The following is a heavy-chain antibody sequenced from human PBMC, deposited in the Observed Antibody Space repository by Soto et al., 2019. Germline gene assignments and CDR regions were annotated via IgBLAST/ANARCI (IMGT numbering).Heavy chain of an antibody. D-gene: IGHD5-18*01. J-gene: IGHJ4*02. CDR3: ARHVAYSYGYLDY. V-gene: IGHV4-39*01. Sequence: SETLSLTCAVSSGSVSSSSFYWGWIRQPPGKGLEWIGSIYYSGSTYYNPSLKSRVTISVDTSKNQFSLKLDSVTAADTAVYYCARHVAYSYGYLDYWGQGTLVTVPQ. CDR1: SGSVSSSSFY. CDR2: IYYSGST.